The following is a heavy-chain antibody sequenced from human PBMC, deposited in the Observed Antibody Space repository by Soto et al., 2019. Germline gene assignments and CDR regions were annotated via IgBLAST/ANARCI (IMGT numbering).Heavy chain of an antibody. Sequence: EVQLVESGGGSVQPGGSLRLSCAASGFTFSSYWMHWVRQAPGKGLVWVSRIKSDGSGTYYADSVKRRLTICRDNAKKAPYPKMRSLRAEDTAVYYCARGDGDYYDGNGYLGRHWGQGTLVTVSS. V-gene: IGHV3-74*01. CDR1: GFTFSSYW. CDR3: ARGDGDYYDGNGYLGRH. J-gene: IGHJ4*02. D-gene: IGHD3-22*01. CDR2: IKSDGSGT.